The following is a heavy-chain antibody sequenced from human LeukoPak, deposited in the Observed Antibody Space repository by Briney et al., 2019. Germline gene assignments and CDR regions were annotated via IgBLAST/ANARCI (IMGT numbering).Heavy chain of an antibody. CDR2: IYSGGST. CDR1: GFTVSSNY. V-gene: IGHV3-53*01. Sequence: GGSLRLSCAASGFTVSSNYMSWVRQAPGKGLEWVSAIYSGGSTYYADSVKGRFTISRDNSKNTLYLQMNSLRAEDTAVYYCARDRVEMATTGNYYYYGMDVWGQGTTVTVSS. CDR3: ARDRVEMATTGNYYYYGMDV. J-gene: IGHJ6*02. D-gene: IGHD5-24*01.